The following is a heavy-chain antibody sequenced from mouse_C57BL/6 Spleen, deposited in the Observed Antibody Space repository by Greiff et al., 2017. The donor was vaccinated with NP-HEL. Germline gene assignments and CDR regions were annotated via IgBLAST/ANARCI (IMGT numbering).Heavy chain of an antibody. CDR3: AKNAPGSSYAMDY. J-gene: IGHJ4*01. CDR1: GFSLTSYG. CDR2: IWRGGST. Sequence: VQLQQSGPGLVQPSQSLSITCTVSGFSLTSYGVHWVRQSPGKGLEWLGVIWRGGSTDYNAAFMSRLSITKDNSKSQVFFKMNSLQADDTAIYYCAKNAPGSSYAMDYWGQGTSVTVSS. D-gene: IGHD1-1*01. V-gene: IGHV2-5*01.